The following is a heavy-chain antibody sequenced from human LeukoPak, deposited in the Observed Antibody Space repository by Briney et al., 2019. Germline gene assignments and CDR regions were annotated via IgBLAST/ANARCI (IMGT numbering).Heavy chain of an antibody. J-gene: IGHJ5*02. Sequence: ASVKVSCKASGYTFTSYYMHWVRQAPGQGLEWMGIINPSGGSTSYAQKFQGRVTMTRDTSTSTVYTELSSLRSEDTAVYYCARDRIESAVAGMGLYNWFDPWGQGTLVTVSS. CDR3: ARDRIESAVAGMGLYNWFDP. CDR1: GYTFTSYY. CDR2: INPSGGST. D-gene: IGHD6-19*01. V-gene: IGHV1-46*01.